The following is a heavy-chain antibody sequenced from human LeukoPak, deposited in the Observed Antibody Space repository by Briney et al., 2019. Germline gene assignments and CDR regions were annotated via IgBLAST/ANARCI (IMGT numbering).Heavy chain of an antibody. CDR1: GYSFTTYW. CDR3: ARHRGGSYGSYSSSDAFDI. V-gene: IGHV5-51*01. J-gene: IGHJ3*02. Sequence: GESLKISCKGSGYSFTTYWIGWVRQMPGKGLEWMGIIYPDDSDTRYSPSFQGQVTISADKSIYTAYLQWSSLKASDTAMYYCARHRGGSYGSYSSSDAFDIWGQGTMVTVSS. D-gene: IGHD5-18*01. CDR2: IYPDDSDT.